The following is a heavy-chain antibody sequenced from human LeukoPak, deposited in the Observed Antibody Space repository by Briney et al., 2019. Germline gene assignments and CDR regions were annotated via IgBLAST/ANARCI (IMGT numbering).Heavy chain of an antibody. CDR2: INSDGSST. J-gene: IGHJ4*02. Sequence: PGGSLRLSCAASGFTFSSYWMHWVRQAPGKGLVWVSRINSDGSSTSYADSVKGRFTISRDNAKNTLYLQMNSLRAEDTAVYYCARPGIAAAGFRFDYWGQGTLVTVSS. CDR1: GFTFSSYW. CDR3: ARPGIAAAGFRFDY. D-gene: IGHD6-13*01. V-gene: IGHV3-74*01.